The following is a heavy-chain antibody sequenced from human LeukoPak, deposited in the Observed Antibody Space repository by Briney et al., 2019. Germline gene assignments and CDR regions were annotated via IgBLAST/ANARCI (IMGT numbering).Heavy chain of an antibody. J-gene: IGHJ4*02. Sequence: ASMKVSCKASGYTFTGYYMHWVRQAPGQGLEWMGWINPNSGGTNYAQKFQGRVTMTRDTSISTAYMELSRLRSDDTAVYYCARVGVAGIAAANIDYWGQGTLVTVSS. D-gene: IGHD6-13*01. CDR1: GYTFTGYY. V-gene: IGHV1-2*02. CDR2: INPNSGGT. CDR3: ARVGVAGIAAANIDY.